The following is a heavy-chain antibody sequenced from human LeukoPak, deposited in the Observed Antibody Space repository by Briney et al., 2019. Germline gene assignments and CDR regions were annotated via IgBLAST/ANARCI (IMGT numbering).Heavy chain of an antibody. V-gene: IGHV3-43*02. CDR2: ISADGTI. Sequence: GGSLRLSCAASGFTFDDYAMHWVRLAPGKGLEWVSLISADGTIYYADSVRGRFTISRDNNKNSLYLQMNSLRTEDTALYYCAKDLGYSSSPDFWGQGTLVTVSS. J-gene: IGHJ4*02. D-gene: IGHD6-13*01. CDR3: AKDLGYSSSPDF. CDR1: GFTFDDYA.